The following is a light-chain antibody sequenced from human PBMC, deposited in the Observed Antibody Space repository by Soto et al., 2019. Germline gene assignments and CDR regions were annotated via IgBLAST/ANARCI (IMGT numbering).Light chain of an antibody. J-gene: IGKJ4*01. CDR2: DAS. CDR3: QQRSNWVS. CDR1: QSVSNY. Sequence: EIVLTQSPATLSLSPGERATLSCRASQSVSNYVAWYQQKPGQAPRLLIYDASNSATGIPDRFSGSGSGTDFTLTISSLESEDFAVYYCQQRSNWVSFGGGTRVEIK. V-gene: IGKV3-11*01.